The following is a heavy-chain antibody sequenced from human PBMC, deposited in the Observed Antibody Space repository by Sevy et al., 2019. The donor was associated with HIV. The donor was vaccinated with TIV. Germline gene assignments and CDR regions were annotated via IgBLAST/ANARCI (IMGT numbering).Heavy chain of an antibody. J-gene: IGHJ4*02. CDR2: LSFGCGKI. V-gene: IGHV3-23*01. D-gene: IGHD2-8*01. Sequence: RGSLRLSCAASGFAFYDYSMSWIRQAPGKGLEWVATLSFGCGKINYADSVKGRFTISRDNSKNSFYLQMDNLRVEDTAIYYCAREGCTRPHDYWGQGTRVTVSS. CDR1: GFAFYDYS. CDR3: AREGCTRPHDY.